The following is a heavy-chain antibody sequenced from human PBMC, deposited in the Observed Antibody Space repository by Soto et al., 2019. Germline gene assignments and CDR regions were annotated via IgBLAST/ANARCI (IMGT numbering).Heavy chain of an antibody. Sequence: GGSLRLSCAASGFTFSSYAMSWVRQAPGKGLEWVAAISGSSGSTYYADSVKGRVTISRDNSKNTLYLQMNSLRAEDTAVYYCAIIAVAGREVDYWGQGTLVTVSS. CDR3: AIIAVAGREVDY. J-gene: IGHJ4*02. CDR2: ISGSSGST. D-gene: IGHD6-19*01. V-gene: IGHV3-23*01. CDR1: GFTFSSYA.